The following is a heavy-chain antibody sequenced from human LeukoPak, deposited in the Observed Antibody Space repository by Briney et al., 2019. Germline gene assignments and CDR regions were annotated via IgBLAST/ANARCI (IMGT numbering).Heavy chain of an antibody. CDR3: ARDRNAFDI. V-gene: IGHV3-7*01. CDR2: IKQDGSEK. CDR1: GFTFSRYW. Sequence: GGSLRLSCAASGFTFSRYWMSWVRQAPGKGLEWVANIKQDGSEKYYVDSVEGRFTISRDNAKNSLYLQMISLRAEDTAVYYCARDRNAFDIWGQGTMVTVSS. J-gene: IGHJ3*02.